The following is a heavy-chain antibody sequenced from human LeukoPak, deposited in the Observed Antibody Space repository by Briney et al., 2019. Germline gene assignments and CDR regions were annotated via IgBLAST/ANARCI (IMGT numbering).Heavy chain of an antibody. CDR3: ASATDSLCGGCCFFNHFDR. D-gene: IGHD2-15*01. CDR2: INPKNGAT. J-gene: IGHJ5*02. Sequence: GASVQVSCKASGYSFTDYYLHWVRQAPGQGLEGMGWINPKNGATRYAQKFQGRVTMTRDTSSRTAYMDVDRLRDDDRHLYYCASATDSLCGGCCFFNHFDRWRRGSMVTVRS. CDR1: GYSFTDYY. V-gene: IGHV1-2*02.